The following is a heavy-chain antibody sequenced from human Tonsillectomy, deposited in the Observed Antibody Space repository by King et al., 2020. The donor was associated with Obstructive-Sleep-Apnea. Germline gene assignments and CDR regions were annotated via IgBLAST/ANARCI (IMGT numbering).Heavy chain of an antibody. CDR2: ISTGSDTT. CDR3: VRDWFSSSWTWFDP. J-gene: IGHJ5*02. CDR1: GFTFSSSD. V-gene: IGHV3-48*04. Sequence: VQLVESGGGLVQPGGSLRLSCAASGFTFSSSDMHWARQAPGKGLEWVSNISTGSDTTHYADSVQGRFTISRDNAQNSLFLQMNSLRAEDTAVYYCVRDWFSSSWTWFDPWGQGTLVTVSS. D-gene: IGHD6-13*01.